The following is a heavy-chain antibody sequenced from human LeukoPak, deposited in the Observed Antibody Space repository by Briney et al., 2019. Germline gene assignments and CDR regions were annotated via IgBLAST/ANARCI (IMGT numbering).Heavy chain of an antibody. V-gene: IGHV4-59*08. Sequence: SETLSLTCTVSGDSISNYYLSWIRQPPGKELEWIAYISYTGSTDYNPSLRSRFTISVDTSKNQFSLKLNSVTAADTAVYYCARHYGPWGQGTLVTVSS. J-gene: IGHJ5*02. CDR2: ISYTGST. CDR1: GDSISNYY. D-gene: IGHD3-10*01. CDR3: ARHYGP.